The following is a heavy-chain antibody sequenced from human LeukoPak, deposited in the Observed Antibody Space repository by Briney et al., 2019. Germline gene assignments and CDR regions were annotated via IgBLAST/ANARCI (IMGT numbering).Heavy chain of an antibody. CDR2: ISGSGGST. V-gene: IGHV3-23*01. CDR1: GFTFSSYA. Sequence: PGGSLRLSCAASGFTFSSYAMSWVRQAPGKGLEWVSAISGSGGSTYYADSVKGRFTISRDNSENTLYLQMNSLRAEDTAVYYCAKHLGAAAGPTDYYYYMDVWGKGTTVTVSS. D-gene: IGHD6-13*01. J-gene: IGHJ6*03. CDR3: AKHLGAAAGPTDYYYYMDV.